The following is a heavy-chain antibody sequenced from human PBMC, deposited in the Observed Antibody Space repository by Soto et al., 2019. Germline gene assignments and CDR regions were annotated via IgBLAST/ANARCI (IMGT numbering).Heavy chain of an antibody. Sequence: GGSLRLSCAASGFTFSNAWMSWVRQAPGKGLEWVGRIKSKTDGGTTDYAAPVKGRFTISRDDSKNTLYLQMNSLKTEDTAVYYCTTDEGGYDWGYYYYYMDVWGKGTTVTVSS. D-gene: IGHD5-12*01. V-gene: IGHV3-15*01. CDR2: IKSKTDGGTT. CDR1: GFTFSNAW. CDR3: TTDEGGYDWGYYYYYMDV. J-gene: IGHJ6*03.